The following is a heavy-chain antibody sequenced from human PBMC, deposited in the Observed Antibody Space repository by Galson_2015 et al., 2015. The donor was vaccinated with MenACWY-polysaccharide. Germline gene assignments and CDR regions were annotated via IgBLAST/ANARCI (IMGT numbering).Heavy chain of an antibody. V-gene: IGHV3-74*01. CDR3: ARRREDSYGYYYYGMDV. CDR2: INSDGGYT. Sequence: LRLSCAASGFRFSAYWMHWVRQAPGPGLEWVSRINSDGGYTNYADSVKGRFTISRDNTKNTLYLQVNSLRAEDTAVYYCARRREDSYGYYYYGMDVWVQGTTVTVSS. D-gene: IGHD5-18*01. J-gene: IGHJ6*02. CDR1: GFRFSAYW.